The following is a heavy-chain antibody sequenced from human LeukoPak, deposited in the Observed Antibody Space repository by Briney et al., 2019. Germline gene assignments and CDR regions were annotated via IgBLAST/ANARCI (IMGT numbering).Heavy chain of an antibody. CDR2: IRSKAYGGTT. D-gene: IGHD3-10*01. CDR1: GFTFGDYA. Sequence: PGGSLRLSCTASGFTFGDYAMSWFRQAPGKGLEWVGFIRSKAYGGTTEYAASVKGRFTISRDDSKSIAYLQMNSLKTEDTAVYYCTSAMVRGVAGVYFDYWGQGTLVTVSS. CDR3: TSAMVRGVAGVYFDY. V-gene: IGHV3-49*03. J-gene: IGHJ4*02.